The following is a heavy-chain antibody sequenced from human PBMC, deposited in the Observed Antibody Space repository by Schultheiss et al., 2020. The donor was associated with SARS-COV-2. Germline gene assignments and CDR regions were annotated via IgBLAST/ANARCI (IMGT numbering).Heavy chain of an antibody. CDR3: AKDYSGYDLSFRYFDL. Sequence: GGSLRLSCAASGFTFSDYYMSWIRQAPGKGLEWVSYISSSGSTIYYADSVKGRFTISRDNSKNTLYLQMNSLRAEDTAVYYCAKDYSGYDLSFRYFDLWGRGTLVTVSS. D-gene: IGHD5-12*01. CDR2: ISSSGSTI. CDR1: GFTFSDYY. J-gene: IGHJ2*01. V-gene: IGHV3-11*04.